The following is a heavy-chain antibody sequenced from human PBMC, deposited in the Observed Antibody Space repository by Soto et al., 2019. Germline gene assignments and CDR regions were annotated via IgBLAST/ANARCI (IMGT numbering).Heavy chain of an antibody. Sequence: QVQLVESGGGLVKPGGSLRLSCAASGFTFSDYYMSWIRQAPGKGLEWVSYISSSGSTIYYADSVKGRFTISRDNAKNSLYLQMNSLRAEDTAVYYCARGALRYCSSTSCLHYYYYYYMDVWGKGTTVTVSS. V-gene: IGHV3-11*01. J-gene: IGHJ6*03. CDR3: ARGALRYCSSTSCLHYYYYYYMDV. D-gene: IGHD2-2*01. CDR1: GFTFSDYY. CDR2: ISSSGSTI.